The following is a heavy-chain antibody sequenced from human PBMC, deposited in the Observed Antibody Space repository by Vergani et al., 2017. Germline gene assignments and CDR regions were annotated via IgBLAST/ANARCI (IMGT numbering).Heavy chain of an antibody. CDR3: VKGAWSEENFFDS. CDR1: GFTFSTYA. D-gene: IGHD3-3*01. Sequence: EVQLLESGGSLKQPGGSVRLSCAASGFTFSTYAMHWVRQAPGKGLEWVSALTGGGGSTYYADSFKGRFIISRDHSRDTLYLQMNSLRPEDTATYYCVKGAWSEENFFDSWGQGTLVTVSS. J-gene: IGHJ4*02. V-gene: IGHV3-23*01. CDR2: LTGGGGST.